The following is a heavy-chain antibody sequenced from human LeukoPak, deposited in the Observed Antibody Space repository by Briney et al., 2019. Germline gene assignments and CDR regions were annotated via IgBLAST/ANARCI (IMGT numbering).Heavy chain of an antibody. Sequence: KPSETLSLTCSVSGGSISGHYWTWIRQTPGKGLEWIGNVFYTGTTNYNPSLQSRVSISVDTSSNHFSLRLSSVTAADTAVYYCAREQILSVAAKNFFDYWGQGALVTVSS. CDR2: VFYTGTT. V-gene: IGHV4-59*11. J-gene: IGHJ4*02. D-gene: IGHD1-26*01. CDR1: GGSISGHY. CDR3: AREQILSVAAKNFFDY.